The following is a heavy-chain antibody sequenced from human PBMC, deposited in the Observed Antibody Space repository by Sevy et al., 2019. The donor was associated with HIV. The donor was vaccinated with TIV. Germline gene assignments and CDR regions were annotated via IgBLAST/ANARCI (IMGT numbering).Heavy chain of an antibody. CDR1: GFTFSSYW. Sequence: GGSLRLSCAASGFTFSSYWMSWVRQAPEKGLEWVANIKQDGSEKYYVDSVKGRFTISRDNAKNSLYLQMNSLRVEDTAVYYCASSQPGYCSSTSCYTAAFDIWGQGTMVTVSS. V-gene: IGHV3-7*01. CDR3: ASSQPGYCSSTSCYTAAFDI. J-gene: IGHJ3*02. D-gene: IGHD2-2*02. CDR2: IKQDGSEK.